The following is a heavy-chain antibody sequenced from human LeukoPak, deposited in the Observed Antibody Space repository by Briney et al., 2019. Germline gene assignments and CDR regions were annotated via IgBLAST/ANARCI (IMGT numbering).Heavy chain of an antibody. Sequence: ASVKVSCKASGYTFTAYYIHWVRQAPGQGLGWMGWINPNSGDTNYAQKFQGRVTMTRDTSISTAYMELSRLRSDDTAVYYCARDTGGPMVRGVIYYWGQGTLVTVSS. D-gene: IGHD3-10*01. V-gene: IGHV1-2*02. CDR1: GYTFTAYY. CDR3: ARDTGGPMVRGVIYY. J-gene: IGHJ4*02. CDR2: INPNSGDT.